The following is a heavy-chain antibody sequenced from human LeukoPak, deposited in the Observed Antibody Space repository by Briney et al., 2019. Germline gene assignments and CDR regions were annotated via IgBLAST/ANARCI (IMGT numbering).Heavy chain of an antibody. V-gene: IGHV4-38-2*02. CDR2: IYHSGST. CDR1: GYSISSGYY. Sequence: SETLSLTCTVSGYSISSGYYWGWIRQPPGKGLEWVGSIYHSGSTYYNPSLKSRVTISVDTSKNQFSLKLSSVTAADTAVYYCARGGDYYGSGSYYDPLYNWFDPWGQGTLVTVSS. CDR3: ARGGDYYGSGSYYDPLYNWFDP. J-gene: IGHJ5*02. D-gene: IGHD3-10*01.